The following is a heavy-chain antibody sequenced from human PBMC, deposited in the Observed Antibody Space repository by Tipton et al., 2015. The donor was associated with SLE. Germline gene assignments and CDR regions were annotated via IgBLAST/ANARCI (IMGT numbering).Heavy chain of an antibody. J-gene: IGHJ6*02. CDR2: IRYDGSNK. D-gene: IGHD2-2*01. V-gene: IGHV3-30*02. CDR3: ASTWYCSSTSWYGGLGYYYGMDV. CDR1: GFTFSSYG. Sequence: GSLRLSCAASGFTFSSYGMHWVRQAPGKGLEWVAFIRYDGSNKYYADSVKGRFTISRDNSKNTLYLQMNSLRAEDTAVYYCASTWYCSSTSWYGGLGYYYGMDVWGQGTAVTVSS.